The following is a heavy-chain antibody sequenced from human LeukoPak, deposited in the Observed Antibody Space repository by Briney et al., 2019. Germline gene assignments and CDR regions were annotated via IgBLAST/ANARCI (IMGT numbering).Heavy chain of an antibody. Sequence: PSETLSLTCTVSGGSISSYYWSWIRQPPGKGLEWIGYIYYSGSTNYNPSLKSRVTISVGTSKNQFPLKLSSVTAADTAVYYCARDDYGDYVSDWGQGTLVTVSS. CDR1: GGSISSYY. D-gene: IGHD4-17*01. CDR3: ARDDYGDYVSD. CDR2: IYYSGST. J-gene: IGHJ4*02. V-gene: IGHV4-59*01.